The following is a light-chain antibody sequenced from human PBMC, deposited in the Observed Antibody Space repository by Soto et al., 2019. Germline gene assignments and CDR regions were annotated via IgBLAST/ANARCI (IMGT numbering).Light chain of an antibody. CDR1: QNIDAAH. CDR3: QHYGGSSL. V-gene: IGKV3-20*01. CDR2: GAF. J-gene: IGKJ2*01. Sequence: DIVLTQSPGTLSLSPGERATLSCRASQNIDAAHLAWYQQRPGRSPRLLLYGAFNRASGIPDRFSGTGSGTDFTLTVSRLEPKDFAVYYCQHYGGSSLFGQGTKLEI.